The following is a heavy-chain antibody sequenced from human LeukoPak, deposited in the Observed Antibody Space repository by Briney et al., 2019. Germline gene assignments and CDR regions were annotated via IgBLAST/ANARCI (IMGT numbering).Heavy chain of an antibody. J-gene: IGHJ4*02. V-gene: IGHV4-39*07. CDR2: IYYSGST. Sequence: SETLSLTCTVSGGSISSSSYYWGWIRQPPGKGLEWIGSIYYSGSTYYNPSLKSRVTISVDTSKNQFSLKLSSVTAADTAVYYCARVVTMVRGVIGKYYFDYWGQGTLVTVSS. CDR1: GGSISSSSYY. CDR3: ARVVTMVRGVIGKYYFDY. D-gene: IGHD3-10*01.